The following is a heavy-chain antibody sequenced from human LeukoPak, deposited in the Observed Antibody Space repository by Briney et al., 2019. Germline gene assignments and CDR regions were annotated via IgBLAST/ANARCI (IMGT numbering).Heavy chain of an antibody. CDR3: TTEGCAGITCCHDY. D-gene: IGHD6-13*01. CDR1: GFTFSSYW. V-gene: IGHV3-74*01. Sequence: HPGGSLRLSCAASGFTFSSYWMPWVRQAPGKGLVWVSRINSDGSSTSYAHSVKGRFTISRDNAKNTLYLQMNSLRTDDTAVYYCTTEGCAGITCCHDYWGQGTLVTVSS. CDR2: INSDGSST. J-gene: IGHJ4*02.